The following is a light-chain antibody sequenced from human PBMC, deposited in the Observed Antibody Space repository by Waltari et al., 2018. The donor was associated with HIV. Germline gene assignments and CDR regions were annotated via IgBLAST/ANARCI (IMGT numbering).Light chain of an antibody. Sequence: HSLLTQPPSVSGAPGQRVTISCTGSSSNIGAGYDVHWYQKYPGTAPTHLIFQNIHRPSGVPVRFSGSKSVTSASLVITGLQAEDEADYYCQSYDRRLMWVFGGGTSLTV. J-gene: IGLJ2*01. CDR2: QNI. CDR3: QSYDRRLMWV. CDR1: SSNIGAGYD. V-gene: IGLV1-40*01.